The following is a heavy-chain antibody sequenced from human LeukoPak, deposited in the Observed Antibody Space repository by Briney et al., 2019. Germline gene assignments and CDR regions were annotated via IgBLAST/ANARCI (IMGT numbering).Heavy chain of an antibody. D-gene: IGHD6-19*01. CDR1: GFIFSNYA. J-gene: IGHJ5*02. Sequence: GGSLRLSCTASGFIFSNYAMSWVRQAPGKGLEWVSGISASGGNTYYADSVKGRFTISRDNSRNTLYVQMNSLRAGDTAVYYCANFERTVAGPYNWFDPWGQGTLVTVSS. CDR3: ANFERTVAGPYNWFDP. V-gene: IGHV3-23*01. CDR2: ISASGGNT.